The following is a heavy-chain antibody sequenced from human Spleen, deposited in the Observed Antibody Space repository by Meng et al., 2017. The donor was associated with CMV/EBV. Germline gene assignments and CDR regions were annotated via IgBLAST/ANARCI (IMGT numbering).Heavy chain of an antibody. D-gene: IGHD3-10*01. CDR2: MYYSGST. J-gene: IGHJ5*02. CDR1: GGSISSYY. V-gene: IGHV4-59*01. Sequence: SETLSLTCTVSGGSISSYYWSWIRQPPGKGLEWIGYMYYSGSTNYNPSLKSRVTISVDTSKNQFSLKLSSVTAADTAVYYCARVGITMVRGVMRAPFDPWGQGTLVTVSS. CDR3: ARVGITMVRGVMRAPFDP.